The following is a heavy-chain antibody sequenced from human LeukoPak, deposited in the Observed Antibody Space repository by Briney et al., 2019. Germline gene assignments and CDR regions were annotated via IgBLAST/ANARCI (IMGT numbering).Heavy chain of an antibody. D-gene: IGHD3-16*01. CDR3: AKDRGEDDFVWGSRISDY. CDR2: ISGSGDSA. V-gene: IGHV3-23*01. CDR1: GFTFSSYA. Sequence: GGSLRLSCAASGFTFSSYAMSWVRQAPGKGLDWVSGISGSGDSAYYADAVRGRFTISRDNSKNTLYLQMNSLRAEDTAVYYCAKDRGEDDFVWGSRISDYWGQGTLVTVSS. J-gene: IGHJ4*02.